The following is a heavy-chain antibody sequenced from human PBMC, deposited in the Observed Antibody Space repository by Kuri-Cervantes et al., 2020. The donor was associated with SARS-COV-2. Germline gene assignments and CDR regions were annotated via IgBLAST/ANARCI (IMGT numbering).Heavy chain of an antibody. J-gene: IGHJ2*01. CDR2: ISGSGGST. V-gene: IGHV3-23*01. D-gene: IGHD2-2*01. Sequence: GESLKISCAASGFTFSSYAMSWVRQAPGKGLEWVSAISGSGGSTYYADSVKGRFTISRDNSKNTLYLQTNSLRAEDTAVYYCAKAYCSSTSCLNWYFDLWGRGTLVTVSS. CDR3: AKAYCSSTSCLNWYFDL. CDR1: GFTFSSYA.